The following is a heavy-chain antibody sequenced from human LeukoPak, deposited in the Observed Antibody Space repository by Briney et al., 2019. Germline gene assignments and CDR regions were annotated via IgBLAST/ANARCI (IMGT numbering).Heavy chain of an antibody. V-gene: IGHV4-4*07. CDR2: IYTSGST. Sequence: SETLSLTCTVSGGSISSYYWSWIRQPAGKGLEWIGRIYTSGSTNYSPSPKSRVTMSVDTSKNQFSLKLSSVTAADTAVYYCARIPPLMVDDAFDIWGQGTMVTVSS. J-gene: IGHJ3*02. CDR1: GGSISSYY. CDR3: ARIPPLMVDDAFDI. D-gene: IGHD2-15*01.